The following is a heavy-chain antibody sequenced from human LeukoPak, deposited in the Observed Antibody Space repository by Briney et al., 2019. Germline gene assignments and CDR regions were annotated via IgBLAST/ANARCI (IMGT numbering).Heavy chain of an antibody. CDR1: GDSVSSNSAA. D-gene: IGHD1-26*01. CDR3: ARDLEYGGSYFAGYYYYMDV. Sequence: SQTLSLTCAISGDSVSSNSAAWNWIRQSPSRGLEWLGRTYYRSKWYNDYAVSVKSRITINPDTSKNQFSLQLNSVTPEDTAVYYCARDLEYGGSYFAGYYYYMDVWGKGTTVTISS. J-gene: IGHJ6*03. CDR2: TYYRSKWYN. V-gene: IGHV6-1*01.